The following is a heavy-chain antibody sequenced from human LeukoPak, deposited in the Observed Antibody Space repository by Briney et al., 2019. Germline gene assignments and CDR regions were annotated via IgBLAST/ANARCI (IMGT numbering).Heavy chain of an antibody. CDR3: ARERVIAAAGDGFDS. J-gene: IGHJ4*02. D-gene: IGHD2-21*01. Sequence: EGSLRLSCAASGFTFSDYSMNWVRQAPGKGLEWVSYISSSSTTIFYADSVKGRFTISRDNAKNSLFLQMNGLRDEDTALYYCARERVIAAAGDGFDSWGQGTLVTVSS. CDR2: ISSSSTTI. CDR1: GFTFSDYS. V-gene: IGHV3-48*02.